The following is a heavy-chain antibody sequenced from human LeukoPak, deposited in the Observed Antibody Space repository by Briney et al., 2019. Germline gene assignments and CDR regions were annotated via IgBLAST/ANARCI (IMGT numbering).Heavy chain of an antibody. D-gene: IGHD6-19*01. J-gene: IGHJ4*02. CDR2: VSYSSSTI. V-gene: IGHV3-48*04. CDR3: ARAGVAVASYYFFDY. Sequence: GGSLRLSCAASGFTFSSYSMNWVRQAPGKGLEWISYVSYSSSTIYYADSVKGRFTISRDNAKNTLYLQMNSLRAEDTAVYYCARAGVAVASYYFFDYWGQGSLVTVSS. CDR1: GFTFSSYS.